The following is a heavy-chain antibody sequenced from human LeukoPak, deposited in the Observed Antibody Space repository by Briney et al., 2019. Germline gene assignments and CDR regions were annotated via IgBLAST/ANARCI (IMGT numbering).Heavy chain of an antibody. CDR3: ARESYYYDSSGYYSPAGFDY. J-gene: IGHJ4*02. V-gene: IGHV3-48*01. Sequence: AGGSLRLSCAASGFTFSSYSMNWVRQAPGKGLEWVSYISSSSITIYYADSVKGRFTISRDNAKNSLYLQMNSLRAEDTAVYYCARESYYYDSSGYYSPAGFDYWGQGTLVTVSS. D-gene: IGHD3-22*01. CDR2: ISSSSITI. CDR1: GFTFSSYS.